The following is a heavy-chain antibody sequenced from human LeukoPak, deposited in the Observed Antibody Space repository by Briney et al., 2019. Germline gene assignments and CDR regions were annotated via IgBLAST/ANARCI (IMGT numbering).Heavy chain of an antibody. V-gene: IGHV4-4*07. D-gene: IGHD2-21*01. Sequence: SETLSLTCTVSDGSISSDYWTWIRQPAGKGLEWIGRIYTSGSTNYNPSLKSRVTMSVDTSKNQLSLKLTSVTAADTAVYYCARGGAYCGGDCYLGNWFDPWGQGTLVTVSS. CDR1: DGSISSDY. CDR2: IYTSGST. J-gene: IGHJ5*02. CDR3: ARGGAYCGGDCYLGNWFDP.